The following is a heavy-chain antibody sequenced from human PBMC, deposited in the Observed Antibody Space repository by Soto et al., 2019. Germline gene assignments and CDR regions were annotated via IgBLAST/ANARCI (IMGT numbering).Heavy chain of an antibody. J-gene: IGHJ4*02. CDR3: AKDLIDFWSGYVGALDY. V-gene: IGHV3-30*18. CDR1: GXTFSSYG. CDR2: ISYDGSNK. Sequence: GSLRLSCAASGXTFSSYGMHWVRQAPGKGLEWVAVISYDGSNKYYADSVKGRFTISRDNSKNTLYLQMNSLRAEDTAVYYCAKDLIDFWSGYVGALDYWGQGTLVTVSP. D-gene: IGHD3-3*01.